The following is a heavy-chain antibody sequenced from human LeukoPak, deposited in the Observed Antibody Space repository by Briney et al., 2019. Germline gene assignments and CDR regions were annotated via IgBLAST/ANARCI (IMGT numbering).Heavy chain of an antibody. J-gene: IGHJ4*02. CDR3: ARNWGDHFDWLHDY. D-gene: IGHD3-9*01. CDR2: IWYDGSNR. Sequence: GGSLRLSCAASGFTFSSYGMHWVRQAPGRGGEWGAIIWYDGSNRYYADSVKGRFTISRDNSKNTLYLQMNSLRAEDTAVYYCARNWGDHFDWLHDYWGQGTLVTVSS. V-gene: IGHV3-33*01. CDR1: GFTFSSYG.